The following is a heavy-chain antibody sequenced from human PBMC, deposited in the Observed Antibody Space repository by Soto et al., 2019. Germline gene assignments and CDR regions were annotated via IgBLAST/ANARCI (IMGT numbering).Heavy chain of an antibody. J-gene: IGHJ4*02. CDR1: GFTFRSYS. V-gene: IGHV3-48*02. D-gene: IGHD6-6*01. CDR3: ARDEGYSSSVAY. Sequence: EVQLVESGGGLVQRGGSLRLSCAASGFTFRSYSMNWVRQAPGKGLEWVSYISSSSGIIYYADSVKGRFTVSRDNAKNSLYLQMNSRRDDDTAVYYCARDEGYSSSVAYWGQGILVTVSS. CDR2: ISSSSGII.